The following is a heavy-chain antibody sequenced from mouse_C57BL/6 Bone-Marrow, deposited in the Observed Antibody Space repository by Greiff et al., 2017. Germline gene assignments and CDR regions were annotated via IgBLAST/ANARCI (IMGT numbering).Heavy chain of an antibody. CDR1: GYSFTSYY. J-gene: IGHJ2*01. Sequence: DVQLVESGPGLAKPSHTLSLTCSVTGYSFTSYYLNWIRKFPGNNLEYMGYISYSGSTYYTPSLKSRISITRDTSTNQYYLQLNSVTTEDTATYYFARSLLPIGDYWGQGTTLTVSS. CDR3: ARSLLPIGDY. D-gene: IGHD5-5*01. CDR2: ISYSGST. V-gene: IGHV3-8*01.